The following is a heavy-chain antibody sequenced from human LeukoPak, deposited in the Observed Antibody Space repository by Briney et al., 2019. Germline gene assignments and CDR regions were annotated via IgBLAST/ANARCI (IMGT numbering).Heavy chain of an antibody. CDR3: AGQYSSGWYDVGNYYYGMDV. J-gene: IGHJ6*02. V-gene: IGHV3-30-3*01. Sequence: GGSLRLSCASSGFTFSSYAMHWVRQGPGKGLEWVAVISYDGSNKYYADSVKGRFTISRDNSKNTLSLQMNSLRAEDTAVYYCAGQYSSGWYDVGNYYYGMDVWGQGTTVTVSS. D-gene: IGHD6-19*01. CDR1: GFTFSSYA. CDR2: ISYDGSNK.